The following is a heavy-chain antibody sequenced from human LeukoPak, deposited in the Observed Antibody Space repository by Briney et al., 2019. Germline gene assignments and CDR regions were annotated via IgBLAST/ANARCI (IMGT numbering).Heavy chain of an antibody. Sequence: GGSLPLFRAPSGFTVSTNYMSGVRQAPGKGLEWLSIIYSDGSTYYADSVQGRFTISRDNSKNTLYLQMSSLTAEDTAVYYCARANSATIPGFDGWGQGTLVTVSS. D-gene: IGHD1-26*01. CDR2: IYSDGST. V-gene: IGHV3-53*01. CDR3: ARANSATIPGFDG. CDR1: GFTVSTNY. J-gene: IGHJ5*02.